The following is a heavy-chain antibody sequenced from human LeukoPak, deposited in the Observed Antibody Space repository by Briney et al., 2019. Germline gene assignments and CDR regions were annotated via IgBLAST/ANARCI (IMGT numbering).Heavy chain of an antibody. J-gene: IGHJ5*02. CDR1: GGSISSYY. Sequence: PSETLSLTCTVSGGSISSYYWSWIRQPPGKGLEWIGYIYYSGSTNYNPSLKSRVTISVDTSKNQFSLKLSSVTAADTAVYYCARDLRRTSSAIVVVPAATSRQLGIDPWGQGTLVTVSS. CDR2: IYYSGST. D-gene: IGHD2-2*01. CDR3: ARDLRRTSSAIVVVPAATSRQLGIDP. V-gene: IGHV4-59*01.